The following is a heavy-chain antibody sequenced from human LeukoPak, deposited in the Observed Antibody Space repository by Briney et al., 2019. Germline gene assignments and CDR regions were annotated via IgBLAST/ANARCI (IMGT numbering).Heavy chain of an antibody. V-gene: IGHV4-34*01. Sequence: SETLSLTCAVFGGSFSGYYWSWIRQPPGKGLEWIGEINHSGSTIYNPSFKSRVTISVDTSKNQVSLKLSSVTAADTAVYYCANSIDFDYGDYYFDYWGQGALVTISS. J-gene: IGHJ4*02. CDR2: INHSGST. CDR3: ANSIDFDYGDYYFDY. D-gene: IGHD4-17*01. CDR1: GGSFSGYY.